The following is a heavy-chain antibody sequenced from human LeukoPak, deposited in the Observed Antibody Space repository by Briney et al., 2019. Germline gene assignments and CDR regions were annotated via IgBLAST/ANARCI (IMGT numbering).Heavy chain of an antibody. Sequence: PGGSLRLSCAASGFTFSSYAMHWVRQAPGKGLEWVAVISYDGSNKYYADSVKGRFTISRDNSKNTLYLQMNSLRAEDTAVYYCARDRYSSGWLFGYYFDYWGQGTLVTVSS. V-gene: IGHV3-30-3*01. CDR3: ARDRYSSGWLFGYYFDY. J-gene: IGHJ4*02. CDR2: ISYDGSNK. CDR1: GFTFSSYA. D-gene: IGHD6-19*01.